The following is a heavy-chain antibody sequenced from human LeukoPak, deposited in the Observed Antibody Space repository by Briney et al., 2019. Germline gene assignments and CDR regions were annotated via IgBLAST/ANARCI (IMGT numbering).Heavy chain of an antibody. Sequence: SVKASCKASGGTFSSYAISWVRQAPGQGLEWMGGIIPIFGTANYAQKFQGRVTITADESTSTAYMELSSLRSEDTAVYYCARELVYRITIFGVVIVHDAFDIWGQGTMVTVSS. D-gene: IGHD3-3*01. CDR3: ARELVYRITIFGVVIVHDAFDI. CDR1: GGTFSSYA. V-gene: IGHV1-69*01. J-gene: IGHJ3*02. CDR2: IIPIFGTA.